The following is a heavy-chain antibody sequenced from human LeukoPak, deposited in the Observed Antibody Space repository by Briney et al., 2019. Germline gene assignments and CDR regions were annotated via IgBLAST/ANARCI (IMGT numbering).Heavy chain of an antibody. CDR3: ARVSSGATTVDY. V-gene: IGHV4-39*01. Sequence: NTSETLSLTCTVYGGAISSSNCCWGWIRQPPGKGLEWIGSIYYSGETYYNPSLKSRVTTSLDTSKNQFSLRLSSVTAADTAVYYCARVSSGATTVDYWGQGTLVTVSS. CDR1: GGAISSSNCC. CDR2: IYYSGET. J-gene: IGHJ4*02. D-gene: IGHD1-26*01.